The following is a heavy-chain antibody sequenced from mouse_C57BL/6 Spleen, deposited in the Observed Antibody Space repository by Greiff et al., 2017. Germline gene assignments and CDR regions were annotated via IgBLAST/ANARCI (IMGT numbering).Heavy chain of an antibody. V-gene: IGHV3-6*01. CDR2: ISYDGSN. CDR1: GYSITSGYY. J-gene: IGHJ1*03. Sequence: EVKLMESGPGLVKPSQSLSLTCSVTGYSITSGYYWNWIRQFPGNKLEWMGYISYDGSNNYNPSLKNRISITRDTSKNQFFLKLNSVTTEDTATYYCARALITTVVAPEYFDVWGTGTTVTVSS. CDR3: ARALITTVVAPEYFDV. D-gene: IGHD1-1*01.